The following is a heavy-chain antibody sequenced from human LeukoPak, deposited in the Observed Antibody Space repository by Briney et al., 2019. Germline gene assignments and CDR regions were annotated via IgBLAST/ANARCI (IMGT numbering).Heavy chain of an antibody. CDR1: GFTFSTSS. V-gene: IGHV3-21*01. J-gene: IGHJ3*02. CDR2: MSSDSSYI. CDR3: ARETDSGSYYEGFDI. Sequence: GGSLRLSRAASGFTFSTSSMNWVRQAPGKGLEWVSCMSSDSSYIYYADSVKGRFTISRDNAKNSLYLQMNSLRAEDTAVYYCARETDSGSYYEGFDIWGQGTMVTVSS. D-gene: IGHD1-26*01.